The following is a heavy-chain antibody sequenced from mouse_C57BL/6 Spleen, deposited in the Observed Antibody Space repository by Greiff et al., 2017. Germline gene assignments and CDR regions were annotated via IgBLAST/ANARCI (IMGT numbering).Heavy chain of an antibody. V-gene: IGHV1-47*01. CDR2: FHPYNGDT. CDR1: GSTFTTYP. CDR3: ARGTQATVFAY. D-gene: IGHD3-2*02. Sequence: QVQLQQSGAALVQPGASVKLSCQASGSTFTTYPIEWMKQNHGKSLEWIGNFHPYNGDTKYNEKFKGKATLTLEKSSSTVYLELSRFTSEDSVVYYCARGTQATVFAYWGQGTLVTVSA. J-gene: IGHJ3*01.